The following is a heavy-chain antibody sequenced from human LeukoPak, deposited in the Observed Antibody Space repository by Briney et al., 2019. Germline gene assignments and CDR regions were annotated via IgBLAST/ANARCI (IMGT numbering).Heavy chain of an antibody. CDR2: ISGSGGST. D-gene: IGHD2-2*01. Sequence: GGSLRLSCAASGFTFSSYAMSWVRQAPGKGLEGLSAISGSGGSTYYADSVKGRFTISRDNSQNTLYLQMHSLRAEDTAVYYCAKDRLVVPAAATYFAYWGQGTLVTVPS. J-gene: IGHJ4*02. CDR3: AKDRLVVPAAATYFAY. V-gene: IGHV3-23*01. CDR1: GFTFSSYA.